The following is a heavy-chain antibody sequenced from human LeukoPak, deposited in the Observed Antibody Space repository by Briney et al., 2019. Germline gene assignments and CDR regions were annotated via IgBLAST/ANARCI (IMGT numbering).Heavy chain of an antibody. J-gene: IGHJ6*03. CDR3: ARGRATPSRLFFDYYFIDV. CDR1: GGSLTGYS. V-gene: IGHV4-34*01. D-gene: IGHD4-23*01. CDR2: INQVEKT. Sequence: SETLSLTCAAHGGSLTGYSWAWVRQSPGEGLEWIGEINQVEKTIYSPSLESRVSISLEASRNQFFLQLTSVAAADTAMYYCARGRATPSRLFFDYYFIDVWGPGTPVTVSS.